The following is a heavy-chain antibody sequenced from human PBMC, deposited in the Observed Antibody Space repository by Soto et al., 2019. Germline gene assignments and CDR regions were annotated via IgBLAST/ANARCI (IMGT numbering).Heavy chain of an antibody. CDR3: ARGLMGELTIYYYYYMDV. J-gene: IGHJ6*03. CDR2: IWYDGSNK. Sequence: GGSLRLSCAASGFTFSSYGMHWVRQAPGKGLEWVAVIWYDGSNKYYADSVKGRFTISRDNSKNTLYLQMNSLRAEDTAVYYCARGLMGELTIYYYYYMDVWGKGTTVTISS. CDR1: GFTFSSYG. V-gene: IGHV3-33*01. D-gene: IGHD3-16*01.